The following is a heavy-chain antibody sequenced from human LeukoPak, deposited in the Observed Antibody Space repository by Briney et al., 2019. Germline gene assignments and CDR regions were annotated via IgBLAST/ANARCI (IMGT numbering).Heavy chain of an antibody. V-gene: IGHV3-23*01. Sequence: GGSLRLSCAASGFTFSICAMNWVRQAPGKGLEWVSGISGSGSSTYYADSVKGRFTISRDSSKNTVYLQMNSLRAEDTAIYYCAKADGSYKTLIDYWGQGALVTVSS. J-gene: IGHJ4*02. CDR1: GFTFSICA. D-gene: IGHD3-10*01. CDR3: AKADGSYKTLIDY. CDR2: ISGSGSST.